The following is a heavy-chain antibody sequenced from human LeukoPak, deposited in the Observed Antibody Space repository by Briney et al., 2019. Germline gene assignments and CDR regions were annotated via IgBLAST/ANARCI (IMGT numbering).Heavy chain of an antibody. V-gene: IGHV1-2*02. D-gene: IGHD3-3*01. CDR1: GYTFTGYY. CDR3: ARARRDFWSGYSSFDAFDI. J-gene: IGHJ3*02. CDR2: INPNSGGT. Sequence: ASVKVSCKASGYTFTGYYMHWVRQAPGQGLEWMGWINPNSGGTNYAQKFQGRVTMTRDTSISTAYMELSRLRSDDTAVYYCARARRDFWSGYSSFDAFDIWGQGTMVTVSS.